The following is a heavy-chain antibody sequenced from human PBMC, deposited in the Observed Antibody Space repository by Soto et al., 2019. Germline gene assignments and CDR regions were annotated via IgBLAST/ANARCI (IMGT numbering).Heavy chain of an antibody. CDR3: ARQNYDSSGYYYNYYYYYGMDV. CDR1: GCSISSYY. Sequence: TSETLSLTCTVSGCSISSYYWSWIRQPPGKGLEWIGYIYYSGSTNYNPSLKSRVTISVDTSKNQFSLKLSSVTAADTAVYYCARQNYDSSGYYYNYYYYYGMDVWGQGTTVTVSS. D-gene: IGHD3-22*01. CDR2: IYYSGST. J-gene: IGHJ6*02. V-gene: IGHV4-59*01.